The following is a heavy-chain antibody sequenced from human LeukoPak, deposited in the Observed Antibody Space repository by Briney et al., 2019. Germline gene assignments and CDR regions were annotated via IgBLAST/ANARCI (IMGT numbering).Heavy chain of an antibody. CDR2: ISSSSSTI. CDR3: ASDIVVVPAAITDY. V-gene: IGHV3-48*01. J-gene: IGHJ4*02. D-gene: IGHD2-2*01. Sequence: PPGGSLRLSCAASGFTFSSYSMNWGRQAPGKGLEWVSYISSSSSTIYYADSVKGRFTISRDNAKNSLYLQMNSLRAEDTAVYYCASDIVVVPAAITDYWGQGTLVTVSS. CDR1: GFTFSSYS.